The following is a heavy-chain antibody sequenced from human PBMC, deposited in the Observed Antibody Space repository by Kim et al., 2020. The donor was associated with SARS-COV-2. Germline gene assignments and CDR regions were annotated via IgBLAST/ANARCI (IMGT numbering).Heavy chain of an antibody. V-gene: IGHV3-23*01. CDR2: ISGSGGST. CDR1: GFTFSSYA. J-gene: IGHJ4*01. CDR3: AKTARASMIVVVITDYIDY. D-gene: IGHD3-22*01. Sequence: GGSLRLSCAASGFTFSSYAMSWVRQAPGKGLEWVSAISGSGGSTYYADSVKGRFTISRDNSKNTLYLQMNSLRAEDTAVYYCAKTARASMIVVVITDYIDYWGHGTLVTVSS.